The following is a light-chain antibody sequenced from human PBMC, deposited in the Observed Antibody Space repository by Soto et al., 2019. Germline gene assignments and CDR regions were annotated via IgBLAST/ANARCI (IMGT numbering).Light chain of an antibody. J-gene: IGLJ1*01. CDR1: SSDLAIYNY. CDR3: RSYTDSSNYG. Sequence: QCSVTQPASVSGSRGQSITIACTGTSSDLAIYNYVSWYQQQPGKAPKLMIYQVTNRPSGVSNRFSGSRSGNTASLTISGLQAEDEADYYRRSYTDSSNYGFGTGTKVTVL. CDR2: QVT. V-gene: IGLV2-14*01.